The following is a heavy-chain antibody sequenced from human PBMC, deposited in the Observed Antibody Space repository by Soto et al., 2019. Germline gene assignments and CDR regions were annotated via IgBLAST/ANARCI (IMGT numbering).Heavy chain of an antibody. CDR2: LYSGGNT. Sequence: EVQLVESGGGLVQPGRSLRLSCAASGFTVSSNYMSWVRQAPGKGLGWVSVLYSGGNTNYADSVKGRFTISRHNSKNTLYLQMNSLRADDTAVYYCARFDPRFGLDCWGQGTLVTVSS. D-gene: IGHD3-16*01. CDR1: GFTVSSNY. J-gene: IGHJ4*02. CDR3: ARFDPRFGLDC. V-gene: IGHV3-53*04.